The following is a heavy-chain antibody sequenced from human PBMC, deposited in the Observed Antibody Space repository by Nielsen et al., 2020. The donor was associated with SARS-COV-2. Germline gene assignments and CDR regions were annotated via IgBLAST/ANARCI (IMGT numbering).Heavy chain of an antibody. Sequence: GGSLRLSCAASGFTFSSYSMNWVRQAPGKGLEWVSSISSSSSYIYYADSVKGRFTISRDNAKNSLYLQMNSLRAEDTAVYYCARVFVVRGVNYYYGMDVWGQGTTVTVSS. D-gene: IGHD3-10*01. V-gene: IGHV3-21*01. CDR1: GFTFSSYS. CDR2: ISSSSSYI. CDR3: ARVFVVRGVNYYYGMDV. J-gene: IGHJ6*02.